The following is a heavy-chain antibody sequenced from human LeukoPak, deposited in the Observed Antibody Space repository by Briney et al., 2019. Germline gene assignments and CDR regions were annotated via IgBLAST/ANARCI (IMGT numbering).Heavy chain of an antibody. Sequence: GASVKVSCKASGYTFTGYYMHWVRQAPGQGLEWMGWINPNSGGTNYAQKFQGRVTMTRDTSISTAYMELSRLRSDDTAVYYCARDLVGIVATADWFDPWGQGTLVTVSS. CDR2: INPNSGGT. CDR1: GYTFTGYY. J-gene: IGHJ5*02. CDR3: ARDLVGIVATADWFDP. V-gene: IGHV1-2*02. D-gene: IGHD5-12*01.